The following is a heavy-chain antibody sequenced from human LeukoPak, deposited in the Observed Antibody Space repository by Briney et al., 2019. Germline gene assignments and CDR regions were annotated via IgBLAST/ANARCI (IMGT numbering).Heavy chain of an antibody. D-gene: IGHD3-10*01. CDR3: ARGRGRGYYYHGMDV. V-gene: IGHV3-74*01. Sequence: GGSLRLSCAASGFTFSSYWMHWVRQAPGKGLVWVARINDDGSNTSYADSVKGRFTISRDNAKNTLSLQMNSLSAEDTAVYYCARGRGRGYYYHGMDVWGQGTTVTVSS. CDR1: GFTFSSYW. J-gene: IGHJ6*02. CDR2: INDDGSNT.